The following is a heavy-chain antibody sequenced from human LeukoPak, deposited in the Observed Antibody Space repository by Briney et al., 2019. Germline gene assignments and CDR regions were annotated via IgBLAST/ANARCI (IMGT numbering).Heavy chain of an antibody. D-gene: IGHD6-19*01. CDR2: ISYDGSNK. CDR3: AKDKSSGWERYYFDY. Sequence: GGSLRLSCAASGFTFSSYAMHWVRQAPGKGLEWVAVISYDGSNKYYADSVKGRFTISRDNSKNTLYLQMNSLRAEDTAVYYCAKDKSSGWERYYFDYWGQGTLVTVSS. J-gene: IGHJ4*02. V-gene: IGHV3-30-3*01. CDR1: GFTFSSYA.